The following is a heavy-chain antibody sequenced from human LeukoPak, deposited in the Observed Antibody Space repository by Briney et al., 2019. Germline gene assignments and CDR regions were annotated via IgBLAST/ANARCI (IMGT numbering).Heavy chain of an antibody. CDR1: GFTFSSYS. V-gene: IGHV3-21*04. CDR2: ISSSSSYI. J-gene: IGHJ4*02. D-gene: IGHD3-10*01. Sequence: GGSLRLSCAASGFTFSSYSMNWVRQAPGKGLEWVSSISSSSSYIYYSDSAGGRFIISRDNSKNTLYLQMSSLRADDTALYYCAKDKSYGSGNYEFDYWGQGTLVTVSS. CDR3: AKDKSYGSGNYEFDY.